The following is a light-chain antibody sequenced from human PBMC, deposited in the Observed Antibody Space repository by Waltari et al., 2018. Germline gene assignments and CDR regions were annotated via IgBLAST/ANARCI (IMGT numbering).Light chain of an antibody. Sequence: DIQMTQSPSSLSASVGDRVTITCRASQSISSYLNWYQQKPGKAPKLLIYPASSLQSGVPTRFSSSGSGTDFTLTISSLQPEDVATYYCQQSYSTSWTFGQGTKVEIK. CDR2: PAS. V-gene: IGKV1-39*01. J-gene: IGKJ1*01. CDR3: QQSYSTSWT. CDR1: QSISSY.